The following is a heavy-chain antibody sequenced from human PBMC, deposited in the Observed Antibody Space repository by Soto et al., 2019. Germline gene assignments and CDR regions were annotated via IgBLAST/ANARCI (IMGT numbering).Heavy chain of an antibody. Sequence: EVQLVESGGGLVKPGGSLRLSCAASGFTFSNYNMNWVRQAPGKGLEWVSSIGSSSTYINYADSVKGRFTISRDNAKSSLSLQMNSLRAEDTAVYYCARFSPAKGLTLIVVALDYWGQGTLVTVSS. V-gene: IGHV3-21*01. CDR2: IGSSSTYI. D-gene: IGHD3-22*01. CDR1: GFTFSNYN. J-gene: IGHJ4*02. CDR3: ARFSPAKGLTLIVVALDY.